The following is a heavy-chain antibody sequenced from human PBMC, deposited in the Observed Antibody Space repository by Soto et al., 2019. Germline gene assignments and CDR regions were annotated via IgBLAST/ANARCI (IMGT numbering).Heavy chain of an antibody. CDR2: IIPIFGTA. CDR3: ARDRRYYGSGSSIDYYYYGMDV. Sequence: QVQLVQSGAEVKKPGSSVKVSCKASGGTFSSYAISWVRQAPGQGLEWMGGIIPIFGTANYAQKFQGRVTSTADESTSTAYMELSSLRSEDTAVYYCARDRRYYGSGSSIDYYYYGMDVWGQGTTVTVSS. V-gene: IGHV1-69*12. CDR1: GGTFSSYA. J-gene: IGHJ6*02. D-gene: IGHD3-10*01.